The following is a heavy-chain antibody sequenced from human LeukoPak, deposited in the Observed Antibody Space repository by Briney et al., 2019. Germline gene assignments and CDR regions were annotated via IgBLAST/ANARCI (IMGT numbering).Heavy chain of an antibody. CDR1: GFTFDDYA. D-gene: IGHD3-3*01. CDR2: ISGDGGST. J-gene: IGHJ4*02. Sequence: TGGSLRLSCAASGFTFDDYAMHWVRQAPGKGLEWVSLISGDGGSTYYADSVKSRFTISRDNSKNSLYLQMNSLRTEDTALYYCAKGTYDFWSGYYKSPYDYWGQGTLVTVSS. CDR3: AKGTYDFWSGYYKSPYDY. V-gene: IGHV3-43*02.